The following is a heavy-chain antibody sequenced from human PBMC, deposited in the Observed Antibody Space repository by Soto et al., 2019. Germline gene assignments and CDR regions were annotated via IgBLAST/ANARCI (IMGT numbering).Heavy chain of an antibody. CDR3: TRWNGYGDL. J-gene: IGHJ5*02. Sequence: EMQLLDSGGGLVQPGVSLRRSCVVSGFSFSTYGVTWVRQAPGKGLEWVCGVSGGSGVTHYTDSVKGRFTISGDDSKNTVYLQMHSLRGEDTAVCYCTRWNGYGDLWGQVTLVSVAS. V-gene: IGHV3-23*01. CDR1: GFSFSTYG. CDR2: VSGGSGVT. D-gene: IGHD1-1*01.